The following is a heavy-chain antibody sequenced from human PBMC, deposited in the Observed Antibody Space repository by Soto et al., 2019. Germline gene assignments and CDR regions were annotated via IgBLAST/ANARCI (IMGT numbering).Heavy chain of an antibody. CDR2: IKQDGSEK. Sequence: GGSLRLSCAASGFTFSSYWMSWVRQAPGKGLEWVANIKQDGSEKYYVDSVKGRFTISRDNAKNSLYLQMNSLRAEDTAVYYCARVTTLWFGELNYMDVWGKGTTVTVSS. J-gene: IGHJ6*03. V-gene: IGHV3-7*01. CDR3: ARVTTLWFGELNYMDV. D-gene: IGHD3-10*01. CDR1: GFTFSSYW.